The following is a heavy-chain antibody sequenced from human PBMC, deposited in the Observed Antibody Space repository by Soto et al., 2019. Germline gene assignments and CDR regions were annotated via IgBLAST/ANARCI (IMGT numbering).Heavy chain of an antibody. Sequence: VQLLESGGGLAQPGGSLRLSCAASGFAFSSHPMSWVRQAPEKGLEWVAGISDGGDLTYNADSVGGRFTISRDNSRNTLYLQMNSLRAEDTAVYYCARRVIGSSRAFDIWGQGTMVTVSS. V-gene: IGHV3-23*01. D-gene: IGHD3-10*01. J-gene: IGHJ3*02. CDR3: ARRVIGSSRAFDI. CDR2: ISDGGDLT. CDR1: GFAFSSHP.